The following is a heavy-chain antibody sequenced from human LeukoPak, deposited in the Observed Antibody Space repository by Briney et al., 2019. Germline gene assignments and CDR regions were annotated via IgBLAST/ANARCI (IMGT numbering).Heavy chain of an antibody. Sequence: PGGSLRLSCAAYGFTVSSNYMSWVRQAPGKGLEWVSVIYSGGSTYYADSVKGRFTISRDNSKNTLYLQMNSLRAEDTAVYYCARGYYDFWSGYYKTSDYWGQGTLVTVSS. CDR2: IYSGGST. CDR3: ARGYYDFWSGYYKTSDY. J-gene: IGHJ4*02. D-gene: IGHD3-3*01. V-gene: IGHV3-66*02. CDR1: GFTVSSNY.